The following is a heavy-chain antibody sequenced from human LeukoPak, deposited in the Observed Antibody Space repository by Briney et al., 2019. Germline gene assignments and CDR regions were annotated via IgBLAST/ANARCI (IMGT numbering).Heavy chain of an antibody. Sequence: SSETLSLTCSVSDGSINSYYWNWIRRPPGKGLEWIGYIYYNGNTNYSPSLKSRVTMSVDTSKNLFSLKVSSVTAADTAVYYCAREWGTSCYLDYWGQGTLVTVSS. CDR2: IYYNGNT. J-gene: IGHJ4*02. CDR3: AREWGTSCYLDY. V-gene: IGHV4-59*12. D-gene: IGHD2-2*01. CDR1: DGSINSYY.